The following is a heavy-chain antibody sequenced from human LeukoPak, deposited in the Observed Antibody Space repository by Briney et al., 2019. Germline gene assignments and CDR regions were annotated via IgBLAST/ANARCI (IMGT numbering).Heavy chain of an antibody. CDR1: GFTFSTYA. J-gene: IGHJ4*02. CDR2: VSDSGGRT. Sequence: GGSLRLSCAASGFTFSTYAMAWVRLAPGKGLKWVSTVSDSGGRTYYADSVKGRFTISRDNSKNTLFLQMDSLRAEDTAVYFCVKDLVGMSYFDYWGQGTLVTVSS. D-gene: IGHD7-27*01. V-gene: IGHV3-23*01. CDR3: VKDLVGMSYFDY.